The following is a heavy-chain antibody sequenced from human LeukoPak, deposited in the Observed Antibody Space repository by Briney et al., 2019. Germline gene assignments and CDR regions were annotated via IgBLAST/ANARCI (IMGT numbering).Heavy chain of an antibody. V-gene: IGHV1-2*02. D-gene: IGHD3-22*01. CDR3: ASENYYDSSGYPPGIA. CDR2: INPNSGGT. J-gene: IGHJ5*02. Sequence: ASVKVSCKASGYTFTGYYMHWVRQAPGQGLEWMGWINPNSGGTNYAQKFQGRVTMTRDTSISTAYMELSRLRSDDTAVYYCASENYYDSSGYPPGIAWGQGTLVTVSS. CDR1: GYTFTGYY.